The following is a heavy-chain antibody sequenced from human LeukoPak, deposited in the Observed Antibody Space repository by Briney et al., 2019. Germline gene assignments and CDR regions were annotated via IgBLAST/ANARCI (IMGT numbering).Heavy chain of an antibody. J-gene: IGHJ3*02. CDR1: GFIVSDFD. Sequence: PGGSLRLSCAASGFIVSDFDMNWVRQAPGKGLEWVSYFSTSGSYIHYADSVKGRFTISRDAAKNSLYLQLDSLTVEDTAVYYCAKDREWDPDYEDYGSAFAIWGQGTMVSVSS. V-gene: IGHV3-21*01. D-gene: IGHD4-17*01. CDR3: AKDREWDPDYEDYGSAFAI. CDR2: FSTSGSYI.